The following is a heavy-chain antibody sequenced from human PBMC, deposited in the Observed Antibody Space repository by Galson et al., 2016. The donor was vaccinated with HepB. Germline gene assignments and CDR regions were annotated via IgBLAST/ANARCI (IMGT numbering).Heavy chain of an antibody. CDR1: GFTFSSYW. CDR2: IKQDGSEK. CDR3: ARNLLFDWLSRADFDY. J-gene: IGHJ4*02. V-gene: IGHV3-7*03. D-gene: IGHD3-9*01. Sequence: SLRLSCAASGFTFSSYWMSWVRQAPGKGLEWVANIKQDGSEKYYVDSVKGRFTISRDNAKNSLYPQMNSLRAEDTAVYYCARNLLFDWLSRADFDYWGQGTLVTVSS.